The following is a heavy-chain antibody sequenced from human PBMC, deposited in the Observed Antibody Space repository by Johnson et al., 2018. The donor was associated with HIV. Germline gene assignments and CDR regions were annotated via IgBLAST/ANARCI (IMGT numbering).Heavy chain of an antibody. Sequence: VQLVESGGGVVQPGGSLRLSCAASGFTFSSYGMHWVRQAPGKGLEWVAFIRYDGSNKYYADSVKGRFTISRDNSNNTLYLQMDSLRAEDTAVYYCAKHSSGYRDAFDIWGQGTMVTVSS. J-gene: IGHJ3*02. D-gene: IGHD3-22*01. CDR1: GFTFSSYG. V-gene: IGHV3-30*02. CDR2: IRYDGSNK. CDR3: AKHSSGYRDAFDI.